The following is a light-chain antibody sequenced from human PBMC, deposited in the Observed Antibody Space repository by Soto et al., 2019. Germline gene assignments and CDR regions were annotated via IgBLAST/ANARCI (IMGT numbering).Light chain of an antibody. CDR1: QSISSNY. V-gene: IGKV3-20*01. CDR2: GAF. J-gene: IGKJ1*01. Sequence: EIVLTQSPGTLSLSPGERATLSCRASQSISSNYLAWYQQKPGQAPRLLIYGAFNRATGIPARFSGSGSGTDFTLTISRLEPEDFAVYYCQQYGSSGTFGQGTKVDIK. CDR3: QQYGSSGT.